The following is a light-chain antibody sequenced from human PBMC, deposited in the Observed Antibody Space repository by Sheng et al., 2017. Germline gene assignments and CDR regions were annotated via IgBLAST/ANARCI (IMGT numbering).Light chain of an antibody. V-gene: IGKV1-39*01. J-gene: IGKJ1*01. Sequence: DIQMTQSPSSLSASVGDRVTITCRAGQSISSYLNWYQQKPGKAPKLLIHAASSLQSGVPSRFSGSGSGTDFTLTISSLQPEDFATYYCQQSYSTWTFGQGTKVEIK. CDR3: QQSYSTWT. CDR2: AAS. CDR1: QSISSY.